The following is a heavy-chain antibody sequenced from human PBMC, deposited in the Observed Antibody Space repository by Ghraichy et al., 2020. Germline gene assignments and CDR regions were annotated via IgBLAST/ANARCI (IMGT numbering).Heavy chain of an antibody. V-gene: IGHV3-74*01. CDR3: VRDLHGDRDY. Sequence: GGSLRLSCAGSGFTFSRYWMHWVRQAPGKGLVWVSRISDYDGTTVNYADSVKGRFTISRDNAKNTLYLQMNSLRAEDTAVYFCVRDLHGDRDYWGQGTLVTVSS. CDR1: GFTFSRYW. D-gene: IGHD4-17*01. J-gene: IGHJ4*02. CDR2: ISDYDGTTV.